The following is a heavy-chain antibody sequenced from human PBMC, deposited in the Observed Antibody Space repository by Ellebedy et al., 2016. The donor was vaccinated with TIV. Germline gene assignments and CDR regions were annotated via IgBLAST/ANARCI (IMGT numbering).Heavy chain of an antibody. D-gene: IGHD4-17*01. V-gene: IGHV3-66*04. J-gene: IGHJ3*02. CDR2: IYSGGST. CDR1: GFTVSSNY. CDR3: ARQYGDYHAFDI. Sequence: GESLKISCAASGFTVSSNYMSWVRQAPGKGLEWVSVIYSGGSTYYADSVKGRFTISRDNSKNTLYLQMNSLRAEDTAVYYCARQYGDYHAFDIWGQGTMVTVSS.